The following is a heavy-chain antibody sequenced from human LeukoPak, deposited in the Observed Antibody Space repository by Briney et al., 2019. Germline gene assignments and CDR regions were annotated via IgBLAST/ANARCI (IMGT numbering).Heavy chain of an antibody. CDR3: ARDTTMISFDN. CDR1: GYTFTDYY. D-gene: IGHD3-22*01. Sequence: ASVKVSCKASGYTFTDYYMHWVRQAPRQGLEWMGWIYPNSGDTRYAQKFQGRVTMTRDTSISTAYMDLSSLRSDDTAVYFCARDTTMISFDNWGQGTLVTVSS. V-gene: IGHV1-2*02. CDR2: IYPNSGDT. J-gene: IGHJ4*02.